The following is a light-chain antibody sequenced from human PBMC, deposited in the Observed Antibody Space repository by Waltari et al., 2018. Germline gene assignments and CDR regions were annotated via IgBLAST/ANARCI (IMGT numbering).Light chain of an antibody. V-gene: IGKV1-39*01. CDR3: QHSKTPPLT. CDR2: GAS. J-gene: IGKJ4*01. CDR1: QTSSVS. Sequence: DIQMTQFPSSLSASVGDRVVVTCRASQTSSVSLSWYQQKPGKAPKLLIYGASSLQSGVPSRFSGSGAGTDFTLTISSLQPDDFGTYYCQHSKTPPLTFGGGTKVEF.